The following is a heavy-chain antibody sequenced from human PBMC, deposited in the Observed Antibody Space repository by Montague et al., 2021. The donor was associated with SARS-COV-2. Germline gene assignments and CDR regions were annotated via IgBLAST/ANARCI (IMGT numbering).Heavy chain of an antibody. CDR1: GFTFTTYA. Sequence: SLRLSCAASGFTFTTYAMHWVRQAPGKGLDWIAVISNDGTKIYYADSVKGRFTISRDNSKNTLYLQLNRLRAEDTALYHCARDLFYIRNYYYYYGMDVWGQGTTVTVSS. D-gene: IGHD2/OR15-2a*01. J-gene: IGHJ6*02. CDR3: ARDLFYIRNYYYYYGMDV. CDR2: ISNDGTKI. V-gene: IGHV3-30*04.